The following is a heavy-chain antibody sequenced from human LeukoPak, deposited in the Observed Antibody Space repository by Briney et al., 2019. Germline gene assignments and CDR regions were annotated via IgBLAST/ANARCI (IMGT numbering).Heavy chain of an antibody. CDR1: GGSISTTNYY. D-gene: IGHD3-3*01. Sequence: PSETLSLTCTVSGGSISTTNYYWGWIRQPPGRDLEWIGSIYSSGNTYYNPSLESRVTISVDTSKNQLSLKLTSATAADTSVYDCARHSGLRSPFDPWGQGTLVTVSS. J-gene: IGHJ5*02. CDR3: ARHSGLRSPFDP. CDR2: IYSSGNT. V-gene: IGHV4-39*01.